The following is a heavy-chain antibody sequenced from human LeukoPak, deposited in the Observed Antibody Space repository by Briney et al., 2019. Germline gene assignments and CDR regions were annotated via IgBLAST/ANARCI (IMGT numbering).Heavy chain of an antibody. CDR3: ARVDYGSGLADY. J-gene: IGHJ4*02. D-gene: IGHD3-10*01. V-gene: IGHV4-61*01. CDR2: IYYSGST. CDR1: GGSISSGSYY. Sequence: PSQTLSLTCTVSGGSISSGSYYWSWIRQPPGKGLEWIGYIYYSGSTNYNPSLKSRVTISVDTSKNQFSLKLSSVTTADTAVYYCARVDYGSGLADYWGQGTLVTVSS.